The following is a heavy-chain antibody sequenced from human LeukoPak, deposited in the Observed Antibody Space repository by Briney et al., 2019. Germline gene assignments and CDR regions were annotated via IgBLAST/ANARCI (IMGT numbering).Heavy chain of an antibody. CDR1: GFTFSSYG. CDR3: AKADLVRGVINIFDY. D-gene: IGHD3-10*01. CDR2: IWYDGSNK. V-gene: IGHV3-33*06. J-gene: IGHJ4*02. Sequence: PGRSLRLSCAASGFTFSSYGMHWVRQAPGKVLEWVAVIWYDGSNKYYADSVKGRFTISRDNSKNTLYLQMNSLRAEDTAVYYCAKADLVRGVINIFDYWGQGTLVTVSS.